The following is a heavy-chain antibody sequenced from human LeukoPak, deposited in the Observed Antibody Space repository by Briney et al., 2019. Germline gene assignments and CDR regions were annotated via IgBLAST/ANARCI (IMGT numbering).Heavy chain of an antibody. Sequence: GGSLRLSCAASGFTFSAYSLNWVRQAPGKGLEWISSISSSSSYMYYADSVKGRFTISRDNAKNSLYLQMDSLRAEDTAVYYCARAPYDIVTGYSGYFDYWGQGTLVTVSS. V-gene: IGHV3-21*01. D-gene: IGHD3-9*01. J-gene: IGHJ4*02. CDR3: ARAPYDIVTGYSGYFDY. CDR2: ISSSSSYM. CDR1: GFTFSAYS.